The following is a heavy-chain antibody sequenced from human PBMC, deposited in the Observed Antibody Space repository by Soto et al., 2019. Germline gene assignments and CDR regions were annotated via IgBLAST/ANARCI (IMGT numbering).Heavy chain of an antibody. D-gene: IGHD6-6*01. CDR1: GDTFTGYY. V-gene: IGHV1-2*04. CDR3: ARDLLYSSSSGYSYYGMDV. Sequence: ASVKVSCKASGDTFTGYYMHWVRQAPGQGLEWMGWINPNSGGTNYAQKFQGWVTMTRDTSISTAYMELSRLRSDDTAVYYCARDLLYSSSSGYSYYGMDVWGQGTTVTVSS. CDR2: INPNSGGT. J-gene: IGHJ6*02.